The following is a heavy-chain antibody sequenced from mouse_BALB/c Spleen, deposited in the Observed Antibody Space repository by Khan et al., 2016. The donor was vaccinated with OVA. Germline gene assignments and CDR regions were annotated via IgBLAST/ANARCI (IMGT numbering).Heavy chain of an antibody. Sequence: EVELVESGGGLVKPGGSLKLSCAASGFPFSDYYMYWVRQTPDERLEWVATISVGVRYIYYGDNVTGRFTISRDNATNNLYLPMSSLKSEDSAMYYCVRGDYGDPFAYWGQGTLVTVSA. V-gene: IGHV5-4*02. CDR2: ISVGVRYI. CDR3: VRGDYGDPFAY. CDR1: GFPFSDYY. D-gene: IGHD2-13*01. J-gene: IGHJ3*01.